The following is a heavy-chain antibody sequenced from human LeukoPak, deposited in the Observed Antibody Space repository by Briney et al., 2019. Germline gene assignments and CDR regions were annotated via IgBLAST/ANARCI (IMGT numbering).Heavy chain of an antibody. CDR3: ARGYQEMVYAIRRYYGMDV. V-gene: IGHV1-8*01. Sequence: ASVKVSCKASGYTFTSYDINWVRQATGQGLEWMGWMNPNSGNTGYAQKFQGRVTMTRNTSISTAYMELSSLRSEDTAVYYCARGYQEMVYAIRRYYGMDVWGQGTTVTGSS. CDR2: MNPNSGNT. J-gene: IGHJ6*02. CDR1: GYTFTSYD. D-gene: IGHD2-8*01.